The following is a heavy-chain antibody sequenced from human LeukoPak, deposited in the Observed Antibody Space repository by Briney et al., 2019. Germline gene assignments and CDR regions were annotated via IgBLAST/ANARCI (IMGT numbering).Heavy chain of an antibody. CDR1: GGSISSYY. D-gene: IGHD1-26*01. J-gene: IGHJ6*03. V-gene: IGHV4-4*07. Sequence: SETLSLTCTVSGGSISSYYWSWIRQPAGKGLEWIGRIYTSGSTNYNPSLKSRVTMSVDTSKNQFSLKLSSVTAADTAVYYCAREGAAPYYYYMDVWGKGTTVTISS. CDR3: AREGAAPYYYYMDV. CDR2: IYTSGST.